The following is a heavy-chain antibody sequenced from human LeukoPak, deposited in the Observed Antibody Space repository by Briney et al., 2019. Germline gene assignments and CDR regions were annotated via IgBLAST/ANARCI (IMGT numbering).Heavy chain of an antibody. J-gene: IGHJ5*02. D-gene: IGHD2-15*01. CDR2: INDDGSDT. Sequence: GGALRLSCAASGVTFKLYWMHWVRQVPGEGLVWVARINDDGSDTVYADSVKGRFTISRDDAKNMLFLQMNSLRGEDTAVYHCVRGGPSTWSWGQGTLVTVSS. CDR3: VRGGPSTWS. V-gene: IGHV3-74*01. CDR1: GVTFKLYW.